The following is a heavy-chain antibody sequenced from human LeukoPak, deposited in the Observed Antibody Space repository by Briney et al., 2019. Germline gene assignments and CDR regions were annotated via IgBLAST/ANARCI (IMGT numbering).Heavy chain of an antibody. CDR3: ARARMVRGVISSWFDP. D-gene: IGHD3-10*01. J-gene: IGHJ5*02. Sequence: ASVKVSCKVSGYTFTGYYMHWVRQAPGQGLEWMGWINPNSGGTNYAQKFQGWVTMTRDTSISTAYMELSRLRSDDTAVYYCARARMVRGVISSWFDPWGQGTLVTVSS. CDR2: INPNSGGT. V-gene: IGHV1-2*04. CDR1: GYTFTGYY.